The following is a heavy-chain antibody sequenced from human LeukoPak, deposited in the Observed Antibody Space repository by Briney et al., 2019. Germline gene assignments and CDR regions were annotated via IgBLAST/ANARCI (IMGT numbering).Heavy chain of an antibody. CDR2: ISGSGGNT. D-gene: IGHD2-2*01. Sequence: GGSLILSCAASGFTFSSYAMSWVRQAPGKGLEWVSAISGSGGNTYYADSVKGRFTISRDNSKNALYLQMNSLRAEDTAVYYCAKILGYCSSTSCSHYYYYGMDVWGQGTTVTVSS. V-gene: IGHV3-23*01. J-gene: IGHJ6*02. CDR1: GFTFSSYA. CDR3: AKILGYCSSTSCSHYYYYGMDV.